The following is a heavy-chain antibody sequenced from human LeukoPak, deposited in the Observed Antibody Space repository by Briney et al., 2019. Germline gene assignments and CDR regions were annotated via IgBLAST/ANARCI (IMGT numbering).Heavy chain of an antibody. CDR2: IYYSGST. J-gene: IGHJ4*02. V-gene: IGHV4-59*11. CDR1: GGSISSHY. D-gene: IGHD5-18*01. Sequence: PSETLSLTCTVSGGSISSHYWSWIRQPPGKGLEWIGYIYYSGSTNYNPSLKSRVTISVDTSKNQFSLKLSSVTAADTAVYYCASVDTANRSFDYWGQGTLVTVSS. CDR3: ASVDTANRSFDY.